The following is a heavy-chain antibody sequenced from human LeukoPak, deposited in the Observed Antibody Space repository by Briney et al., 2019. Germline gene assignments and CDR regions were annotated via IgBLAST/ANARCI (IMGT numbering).Heavy chain of an antibody. Sequence: PSETLSLTCTVSGGSISSSSYYWSWIRQPAGKGLEWIGRIYTSGSTNYNPSLKSRVTMSVDTSKNQFSLKLSSVTAADTAVYYCAREGAYYYDSSGYYLVNDYWGQGTLVTVSS. CDR1: GGSISSSSYY. J-gene: IGHJ4*02. CDR3: AREGAYYYDSSGYYLVNDY. CDR2: IYTSGST. V-gene: IGHV4-61*02. D-gene: IGHD3-22*01.